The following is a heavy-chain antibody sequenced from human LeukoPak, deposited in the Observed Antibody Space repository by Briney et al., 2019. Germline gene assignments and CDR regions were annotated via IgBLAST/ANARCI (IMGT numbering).Heavy chain of an antibody. CDR2: ISSSSSTI. CDR1: GFTFSSYS. J-gene: IGHJ4*02. Sequence: GGSLRLSCAASGFTFSSYSMNWVRQAPGKGLEWVSYISSSSSTIYYADSVKGRFTISRDNAKDSLYLQMNSLRAEDTAVYYCARDGELLWFGELLYPGYYFDYWGQGTLVTVSS. D-gene: IGHD3-10*01. CDR3: ARDGELLWFGELLYPGYYFDY. V-gene: IGHV3-48*01.